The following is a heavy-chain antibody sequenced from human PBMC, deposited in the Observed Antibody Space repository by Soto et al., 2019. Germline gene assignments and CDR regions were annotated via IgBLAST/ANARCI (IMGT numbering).Heavy chain of an antibody. CDR3: AAGPVLRFLTWLPADFDS. CDR2: LVVCSGKT. V-gene: IGHV1-58*01. D-gene: IGHD3-3*01. Sequence: SVKVSCKTSGFMFTSSAVQWVRQARGQRLEWIGWLVVCSGKTHYAQHLQERITLTRDMSTVTAYRELSSLRSEDTAIYYCAAGPVLRFLTWLPADFDSWGQGTLVTVSS. J-gene: IGHJ4*02. CDR1: GFMFTSSA.